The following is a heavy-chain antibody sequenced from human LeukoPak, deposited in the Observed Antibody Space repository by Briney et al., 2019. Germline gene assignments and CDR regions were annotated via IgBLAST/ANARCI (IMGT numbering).Heavy chain of an antibody. V-gene: IGHV1-2*02. CDR2: INPNSGGT. CDR3: AREAHYYGSGSYLWDWFDP. CDR1: GYTFTGYY. D-gene: IGHD3-10*01. J-gene: IGHJ5*02. Sequence: ASVKVSCKASGYTFTGYYMHWVRQAPGQGLEWMGWINPNSGGTNYAQKFQGRVTMTRDTSTSTVYMELSSLRSEDTAVYYCAREAHYYGSGSYLWDWFDPWGQGTLVTVSS.